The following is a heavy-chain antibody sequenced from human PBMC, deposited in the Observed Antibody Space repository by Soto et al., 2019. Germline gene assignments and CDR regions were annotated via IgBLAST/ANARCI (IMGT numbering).Heavy chain of an antibody. CDR3: AKVGGAYYDFWSGYSRFDY. J-gene: IGHJ4*02. Sequence: EVQLLESGGGLVQPGGSLRLSCAASGFTFSSYAMSWVRQAPGKGLEWVSAISGSGGSTYYADSVKGRFTISRDNSKNTLYLQMNSLRAEDTAVYYCAKVGGAYYDFWSGYSRFDYWGQGTLVTVSS. V-gene: IGHV3-23*01. D-gene: IGHD3-3*01. CDR2: ISGSGGST. CDR1: GFTFSSYA.